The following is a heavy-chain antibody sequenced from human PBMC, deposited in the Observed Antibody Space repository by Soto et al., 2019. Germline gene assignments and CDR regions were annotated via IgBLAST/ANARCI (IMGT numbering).Heavy chain of an antibody. CDR3: AKGPYYGDLPFDY. CDR1: GFTFSSYC. V-gene: IGHV3-30*18. D-gene: IGHD4-17*01. J-gene: IGHJ4*02. Sequence: PGGSLRLSGAASGFTFSSYCMHWVRQAPGKGLEWVAVISYDGSNKYYADSVKGRFTIPRDNSKNTLYLQMNSLRAEDTAVYYCAKGPYYGDLPFDYWGQGTLLTVSS. CDR2: ISYDGSNK.